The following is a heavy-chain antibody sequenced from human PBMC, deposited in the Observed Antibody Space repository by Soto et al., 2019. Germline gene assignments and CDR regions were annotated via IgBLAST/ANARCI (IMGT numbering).Heavy chain of an antibody. J-gene: IGHJ6*02. V-gene: IGHV4-31*03. CDR2: IYYSGST. CDR3: ARDQCDYEGSDGMDV. D-gene: IGHD4-17*01. CDR1: GVSISSGGYY. Sequence: QVQLQESGAGLVKPSQTLSLTCTVSGVSISSGGYYWSWIRQHPGKGLEWIGYIYYSGSTYYNPSLKSRVTISVDTSKNQFSLKLSSVTAADTAVYYCARDQCDYEGSDGMDVWGQGTTVTVSS.